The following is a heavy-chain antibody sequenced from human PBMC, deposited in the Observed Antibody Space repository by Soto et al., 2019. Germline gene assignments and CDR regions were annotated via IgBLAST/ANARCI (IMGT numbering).Heavy chain of an antibody. CDR1: GFTFSSYS. D-gene: IGHD3-22*01. Sequence: EVQLVESGGGLVKPGGSLRLSCAASGFTFSSYSMNWVRQAPGKGLEWVSSISSSSSYIYYADSVKGRFTISRDNAKNSLYLPINSPRDEDTAVYYCARGCYYDSSGIYYFDFWGQGTLVTVSS. V-gene: IGHV3-21*01. CDR3: ARGCYYDSSGIYYFDF. J-gene: IGHJ4*02. CDR2: ISSSSSYI.